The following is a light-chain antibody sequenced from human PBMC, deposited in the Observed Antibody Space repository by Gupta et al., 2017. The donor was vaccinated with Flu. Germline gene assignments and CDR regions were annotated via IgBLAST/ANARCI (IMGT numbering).Light chain of an antibody. Sequence: ERVTVSCRASQSVSNYLAWYQQKPGQPPRLLIYNSSTRATDIPARFSGTGSGTDFTLTIDSLQSEDFAVYYCQQYSDWPPWTFGPGTKVDIK. CDR2: NSS. CDR3: QQYSDWPPWT. J-gene: IGKJ1*01. CDR1: QSVSNY. V-gene: IGKV3D-15*01.